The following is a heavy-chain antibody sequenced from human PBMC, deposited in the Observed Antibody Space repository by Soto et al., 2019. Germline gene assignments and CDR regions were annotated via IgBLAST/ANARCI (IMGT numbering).Heavy chain of an antibody. V-gene: IGHV3-13*01. Sequence: DVQLEASGGGLIQPGGSLRLSCITSGFPFSAFDMHWVRQAAGKGLEWVSGIGTLRDTHYRDSVRGRFTISRDSAKSSFYLQMNRLTEGDTGLYFWARGRSNDFTSTPPPRFDSWGRGTLVTVSP. CDR1: GFPFSAFD. D-gene: IGHD2-15*01. CDR3: ARGRSNDFTSTPPPRFDS. J-gene: IGHJ5*01. CDR2: IGTLRDT.